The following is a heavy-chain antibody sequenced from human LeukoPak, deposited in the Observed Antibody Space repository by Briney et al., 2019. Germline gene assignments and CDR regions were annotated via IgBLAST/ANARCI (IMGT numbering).Heavy chain of an antibody. D-gene: IGHD1-1*01. CDR3: ARGRQSVYNWNERALGYYYYMDV. CDR1: GYTFTSYD. Sequence: GASVKVSCKASGYTFTSYDINWVRQATGQGLEWMGWMNPNSGNTGYAQKFQGRVTITRNTSISTAYMELSSLRSEDTAVYYCARGRQSVYNWNERALGYYYYMDVWGKGTTVTVSS. V-gene: IGHV1-8*03. J-gene: IGHJ6*03. CDR2: MNPNSGNT.